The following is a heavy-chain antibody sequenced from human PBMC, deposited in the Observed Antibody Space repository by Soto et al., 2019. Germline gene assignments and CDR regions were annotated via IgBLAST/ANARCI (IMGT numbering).Heavy chain of an antibody. V-gene: IGHV1-2*02. J-gene: IGHJ4*02. CDR2: INPNSGGT. CDR1: GYTFTGYC. D-gene: IGHD6-6*01. Sequence: ASVKVSCKASGYTFTGYCMHWVRQAPGQGLEWMGWINPNSGGTNYAQKFQGRVTMTRDTSISTAYMELSRLRSDDTAVYYCARDRREAARNFDYWGQGTLVTVSS. CDR3: ARDRREAARNFDY.